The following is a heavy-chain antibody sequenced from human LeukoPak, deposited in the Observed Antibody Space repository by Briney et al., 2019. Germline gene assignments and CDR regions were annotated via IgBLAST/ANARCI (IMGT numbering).Heavy chain of an antibody. J-gene: IGHJ3*02. Sequence: PSETLSLTCTVSGGSISSYYWSWIRQPPGKGLEWIGYIYYSGSSNYNPSLESRVTISVDTSKNQFSLKLSSVTAADTAVYYCARHGSDEPDDAFDIWGQGTMVTVSS. V-gene: IGHV4-59*08. CDR3: ARHGSDEPDDAFDI. CDR2: IYYSGSS. CDR1: GGSISSYY.